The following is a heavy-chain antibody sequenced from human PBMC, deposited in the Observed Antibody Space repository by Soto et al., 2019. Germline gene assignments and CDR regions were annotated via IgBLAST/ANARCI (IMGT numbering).Heavy chain of an antibody. Sequence: QVQLVQSGAEVKKPGASVKVSCKASGYTFTSYAMHWVRQAPGQRLEWMGWINAGNGNTKYSQKFQGRVTITRDTSASTAYMELSSLRSEDTAVYYCARAVLLWFGEFTNWFDPWCQGTLVTVSS. J-gene: IGHJ5*02. V-gene: IGHV1-3*01. CDR2: INAGNGNT. CDR1: GYTFTSYA. D-gene: IGHD3-10*01. CDR3: ARAVLLWFGEFTNWFDP.